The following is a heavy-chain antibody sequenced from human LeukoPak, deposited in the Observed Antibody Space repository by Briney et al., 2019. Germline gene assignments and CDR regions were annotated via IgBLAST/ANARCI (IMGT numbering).Heavy chain of an antibody. J-gene: IGHJ4*02. CDR1: GYSFDTSW. Sequence: GESLKISCKGSGYSFDTSWIGWVRQMPGKGLEWMGIIYPGGSDVRYSPSFQGQVTISADKSISTAYLQWGSLKASDTAVYYCARREYFYGYCDYWGQGTLVTVSS. V-gene: IGHV5-51*01. CDR3: ARREYFYGYCDY. D-gene: IGHD5-18*01. CDR2: IYPGGSDV.